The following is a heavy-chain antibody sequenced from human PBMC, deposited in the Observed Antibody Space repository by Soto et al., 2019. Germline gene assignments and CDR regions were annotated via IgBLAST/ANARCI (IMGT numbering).Heavy chain of an antibody. Sequence: ASVKVSCKASGYTFATYAIHWVRQAPGQRPEWMGWINTGKGNTRYSQKFQGRVTFARDTLATTVYLELSSLKSEDTAVYYCAGESTVVLRSFFDYWGQGSLVTVSS. J-gene: IGHJ4*02. CDR1: GYTFATYA. D-gene: IGHD2-8*01. V-gene: IGHV1-3*04. CDR2: INTGKGNT. CDR3: AGESTVVLRSFFDY.